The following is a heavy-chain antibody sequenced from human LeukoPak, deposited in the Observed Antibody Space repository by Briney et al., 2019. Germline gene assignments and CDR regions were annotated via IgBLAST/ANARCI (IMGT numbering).Heavy chain of an antibody. CDR2: IYSGGST. CDR1: GFTVSSNY. J-gene: IGHJ6*02. CDR3: AKGGNWNDVYYYGMDV. D-gene: IGHD1-20*01. Sequence: GGSLRLSCAASGFTVSSNYMSWVRQAPGKGLEWVSVIYSGGSTYYADSVKGRFTISRDNSKNTLYLQMNSLRAEDTAVYYCAKGGNWNDVYYYGMDVWGQGTTVTVSS. V-gene: IGHV3-53*01.